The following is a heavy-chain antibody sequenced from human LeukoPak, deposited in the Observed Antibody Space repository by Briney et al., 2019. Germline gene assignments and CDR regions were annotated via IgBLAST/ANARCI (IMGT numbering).Heavy chain of an antibody. D-gene: IGHD2-2*01. V-gene: IGHV3-21*01. J-gene: IGHJ4*02. Sequence: GGPLDPSGAPSEFTSRSKTMTGARKPPGRGLKWASPFVSISSYIYYADSVKGRFTISRDNAKNSLYLQMNSLRAEDTAVYYCARGHQVGYCSSTSCSYYFDYWGQGTLVTVSS. CDR1: EFTSRSKT. CDR3: ARGHQVGYCSSTSCSYYFDY. CDR2: FVSISSYI.